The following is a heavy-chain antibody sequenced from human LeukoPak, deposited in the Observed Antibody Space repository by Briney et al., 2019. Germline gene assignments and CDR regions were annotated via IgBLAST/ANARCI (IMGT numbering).Heavy chain of an antibody. D-gene: IGHD2-2*01. CDR1: GVPVSDGRYY. J-gene: IGHJ3*01. CDR3: ATPYCSSISCLDVFNV. Sequence: SETLSLTCSVSGVPVSDGRYYWTWIRQYPGKGLEWIGYKYYSGSAKYNPSLKSRLTISIDTSKNQFSLQLSSVTAADTATYYCATPYCSSISCLDVFNVWGQGTGVTVSS. V-gene: IGHV4-31*03. CDR2: KYYSGSA.